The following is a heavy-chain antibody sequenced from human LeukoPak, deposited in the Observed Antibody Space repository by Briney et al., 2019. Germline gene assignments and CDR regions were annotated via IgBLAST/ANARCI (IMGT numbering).Heavy chain of an antibody. J-gene: IGHJ6*03. CDR1: GYTFTSYG. Sequence: ASVKVSCKASGYTFTSYGISWVRQAPGQGLEWMGWISAYNGNTNYAQKLQGRVTMTTDTSTSTAYMELRSLRSDDTAVYYCARYDSSGYYGDYYYYMDVWGKGTTVTVSS. CDR2: ISAYNGNT. D-gene: IGHD3-22*01. CDR3: ARYDSSGYYGDYYYYMDV. V-gene: IGHV1-18*01.